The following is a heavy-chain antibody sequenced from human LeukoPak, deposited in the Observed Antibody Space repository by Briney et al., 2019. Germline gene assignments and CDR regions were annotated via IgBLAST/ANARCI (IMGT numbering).Heavy chain of an antibody. D-gene: IGHD3-22*01. V-gene: IGHV3-66*04. CDR2: IYSGGST. CDR3: ARLGDPYYYDSSKIGY. Sequence: GGSLRLSCAASGFIVSSNYMSWVRLAPGKGLEWVSVIYSGGSTYYADSVKGRFTISRDNSKNTLYLQMNSLRAEDTAVYYCARLGDPYYYDSSKIGYWGQGTLVTVSS. J-gene: IGHJ4*02. CDR1: GFIVSSNY.